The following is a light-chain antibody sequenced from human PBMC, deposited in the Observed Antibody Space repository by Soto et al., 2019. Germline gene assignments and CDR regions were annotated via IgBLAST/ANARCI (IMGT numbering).Light chain of an antibody. J-gene: IGLJ1*01. V-gene: IGLV2-14*01. CDR1: MRDVGAYNL. Sequence: QSVLTQPASVSGSAGQSITISCSGTMRDVGAYNLVSWYQQHPGTAPKLIIYEVRNRPSGISSRFSGSKSGNTASLTISGLQAEDEADYSCCSFAGSYSYVFGTGTKVTVL. CDR2: EVR. CDR3: CSFAGSYSYV.